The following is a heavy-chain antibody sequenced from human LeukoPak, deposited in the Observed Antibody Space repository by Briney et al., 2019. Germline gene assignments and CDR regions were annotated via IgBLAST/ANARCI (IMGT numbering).Heavy chain of an antibody. CDR3: ARDFPSSGWYHPFDY. CDR1: GYTFTAYY. CDR2: INPNSGGT. D-gene: IGHD6-19*01. J-gene: IGHJ4*02. Sequence: ASVTVPCKASGYTFTAYYMHGVRQAPAQGREWMGWINPNSGGTNYAQKVQGRVTMTRDTSISTVYMERSRLRSDDTAVYYCARDFPSSGWYHPFDYWGQGILVTVSS. V-gene: IGHV1-2*02.